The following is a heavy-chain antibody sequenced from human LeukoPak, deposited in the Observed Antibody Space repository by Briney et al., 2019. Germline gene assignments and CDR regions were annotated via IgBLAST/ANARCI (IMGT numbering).Heavy chain of an antibody. J-gene: IGHJ4*02. CDR2: INPNSGGT. V-gene: IGHV1-2*02. Sequence: ASVKVSCKASGYTFTGYYMHWVRQAPGQGLEWMGWINPNSGGTNYAQKFQGRVTMTRDTSISTAYMELSRLRSDDTAVYYCARHGAAAGIYYFDYWGQGTLVTVSS. CDR1: GYTFTGYY. D-gene: IGHD6-13*01. CDR3: ARHGAAAGIYYFDY.